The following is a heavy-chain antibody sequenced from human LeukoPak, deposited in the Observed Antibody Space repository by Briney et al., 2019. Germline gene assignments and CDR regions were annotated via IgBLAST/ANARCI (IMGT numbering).Heavy chain of an antibody. V-gene: IGHV1-8*01. CDR3: ARSDEQYSSSYGLFDP. D-gene: IGHD6-13*01. J-gene: IGHJ5*02. CDR2: MNPNSGNT. Sequence: ASVKVSCKASGYTFTSYDTNWVRQATGQGLEWMGWMNPNSGNTGYAQKFQGRVTMTRNTSISTAYMELSSLRSEDTAVYYCARSDEQYSSSYGLFDPWGQGTLVTVSS. CDR1: GYTFTSYD.